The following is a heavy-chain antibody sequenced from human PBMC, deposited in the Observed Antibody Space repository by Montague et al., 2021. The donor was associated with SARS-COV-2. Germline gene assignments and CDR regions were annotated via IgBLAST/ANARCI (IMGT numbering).Heavy chain of an antibody. CDR3: ARDGGGRSDLAY. V-gene: IGHV4-4*02. CDR2: IYNTGST. Sequence: SETLSLTCAVSGDSISTDNWWSRLRLPGEKGLERVGGIYNTGSTKYKPLIKRRVSMSVDKSWNQFSLRVTAVTAADTASYYSARDGGGRSDLAYWGQGTLVTVSS. CDR1: GDSISTDNW. J-gene: IGHJ4*02. D-gene: IGHD2-21*01.